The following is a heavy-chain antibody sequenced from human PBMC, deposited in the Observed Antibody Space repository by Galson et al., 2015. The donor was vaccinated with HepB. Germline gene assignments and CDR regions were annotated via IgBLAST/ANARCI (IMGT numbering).Heavy chain of an antibody. V-gene: IGHV1-3*01. CDR2: SNVGNGNT. D-gene: IGHD5-12*01. CDR3: VFLRGYDLKPLDY. CDR1: GYTSTNYT. Sequence: SVKVSCKASGYTSTNYTIHWVRQAPGQRLEWMGWSNVGNGNTQFSQKFQGRFTISRDNAKNSLYLQMNSLRAEDTAVYYCVFLRGYDLKPLDYWGQGILVTVSS. J-gene: IGHJ4*02.